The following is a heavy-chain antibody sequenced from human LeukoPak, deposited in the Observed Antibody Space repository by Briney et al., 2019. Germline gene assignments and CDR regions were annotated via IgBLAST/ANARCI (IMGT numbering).Heavy chain of an antibody. CDR3: AREVLGYSYGDNWFDP. J-gene: IGHJ5*02. D-gene: IGHD5-18*01. CDR2: LYKGGST. CDR1: GFSVNDDH. Sequence: GGSLRLSCEASGFSVNDDHMTWVRQAPGKGLQWVSVLYKGGSTHYADSVKARFSISRDTSKNTVFLHMKGLRVEDTAVYYCAREVLGYSYGDNWFDPWGQGSLVTVSS. V-gene: IGHV3-66*01.